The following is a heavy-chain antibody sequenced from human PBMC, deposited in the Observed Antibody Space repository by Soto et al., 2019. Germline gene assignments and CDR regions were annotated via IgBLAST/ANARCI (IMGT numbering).Heavy chain of an antibody. CDR3: ARKDYYGSCCYYFDY. D-gene: IGHD3-10*01. V-gene: IGHV1-3*01. Sequence: QVQLVQSGAELKNPGASGKVSCKAPGYIFTNFPIHWVRQAPGKSLAWMGWINAANGNTGYSRKFQGRVTLTRDTSARIADMEMTGLTSEDTALYYGARKDYYGSCCYYFDYWGQGTLVTVSS. CDR1: GYIFTNFP. CDR2: INAANGNT. J-gene: IGHJ4*02.